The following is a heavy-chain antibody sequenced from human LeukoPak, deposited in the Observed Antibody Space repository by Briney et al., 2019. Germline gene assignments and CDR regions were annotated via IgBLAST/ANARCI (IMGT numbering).Heavy chain of an antibody. CDR2: IYYSGST. CDR3: ARGGGKYYYDSSGFDY. V-gene: IGHV4-59*01. Sequence: SETLSLTCTVSGGSISSYYWSWIRQPPGKGLEWIGYIYYSGSTNYNPSLKSRVTISVDTSKNQFSLKLSSVTAADTAVCYCARGGGKYYYDSSGFDYWGQGTLVTVSS. CDR1: GGSISSYY. D-gene: IGHD3-22*01. J-gene: IGHJ4*02.